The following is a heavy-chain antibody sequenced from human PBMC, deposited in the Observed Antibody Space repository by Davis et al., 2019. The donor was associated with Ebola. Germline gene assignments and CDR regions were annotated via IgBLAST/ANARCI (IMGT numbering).Heavy chain of an antibody. CDR3: ARDRSGYYGSAYYFDH. J-gene: IGHJ4*02. D-gene: IGHD3-10*01. V-gene: IGHV3-30*03. CDR2: ISVDGDRK. CDR1: GVTFSSYG. Sequence: PGGSLRLSCAASGVTFSSYGFQWVRQAPGKGLEWVAYISVDGDRKFYVDSVKGRFIVSRDNSANTLYLQMDSLRPDDTAVYYCARDRSGYYGSAYYFDHWGQGTQVTVSS.